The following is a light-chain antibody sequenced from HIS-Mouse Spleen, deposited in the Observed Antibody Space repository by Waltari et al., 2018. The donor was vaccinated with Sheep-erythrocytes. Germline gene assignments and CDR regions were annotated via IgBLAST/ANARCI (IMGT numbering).Light chain of an antibody. V-gene: IGLV2-23*01. CDR1: SSDVGSYTL. Sequence: QSALTQPASVSGSPGQSITTPCTGTSSDVGSYTLFSWYQQHPGKAPKLMIYEGSKRPSGVSNRFSGSKSGNTASLTISGLQAEDEADYYCCSYAGSSTPWVFGGGTKLTVL. CDR3: CSYAGSSTPWV. CDR2: EGS. J-gene: IGLJ3*02.